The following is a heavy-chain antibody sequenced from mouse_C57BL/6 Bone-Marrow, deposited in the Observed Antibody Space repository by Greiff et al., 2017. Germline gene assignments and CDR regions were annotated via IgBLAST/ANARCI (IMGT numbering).Heavy chain of an antibody. Sequence: VQLQQSGAELVRPGASVKLSCTASGFNIKDDYMHWVKQRPEQGLEWIGWIDPENGDTEYASKFQGKATITADKSSNTAYLSLSSLTSEDTAVYYCGHYFSWCAYWGQGTLVTVSA. V-gene: IGHV14-4*01. CDR1: GFNIKDDY. J-gene: IGHJ3*01. CDR2: IDPENGDT. D-gene: IGHD1-1*01. CDR3: GHYFSWCAY.